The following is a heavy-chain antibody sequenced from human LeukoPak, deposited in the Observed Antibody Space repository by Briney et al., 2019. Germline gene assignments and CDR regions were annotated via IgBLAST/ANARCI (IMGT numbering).Heavy chain of an antibody. CDR1: GFTFSTYN. CDR3: ASRYCSSTSCYAFDI. D-gene: IGHD2-2*01. J-gene: IGHJ3*02. V-gene: IGHV3-21*01. Sequence: GGSLRLSCAASGFTFSTYNMNWVRQAPGKGLEWVSSISNNNAYMYYADSVKGRFTISRDNAKNSLYLQMNSLTAEDTAVYYCASRYCSSTSCYAFDIWGQGTLVTVSS. CDR2: ISNNNAYM.